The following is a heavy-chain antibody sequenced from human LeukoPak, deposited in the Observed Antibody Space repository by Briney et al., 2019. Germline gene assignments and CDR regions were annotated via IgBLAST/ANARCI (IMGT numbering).Heavy chain of an antibody. J-gene: IGHJ5*02. CDR1: GFTFSSYA. D-gene: IGHD1-26*01. Sequence: GGSLRLSCAASGFTFSSYAMSWVRQAPGKGLEWVSAISGSGDSTYYADSVKGRFTISRDNSRNTLYLQMNSLRAEDTAVYYCAKVLHSSGSYFGNWFDPWGQGTLVTVSS. V-gene: IGHV3-23*01. CDR3: AKVLHSSGSYFGNWFDP. CDR2: ISGSGDST.